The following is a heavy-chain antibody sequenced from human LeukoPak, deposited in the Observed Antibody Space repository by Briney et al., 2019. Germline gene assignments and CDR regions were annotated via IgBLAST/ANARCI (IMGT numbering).Heavy chain of an antibody. Sequence: SETLSLTCTVSGGSISSYYWSWIRQPPGKGLEWIGYIYYSGSTNYNPSLKSRVTISVDTSKNQFSLKLSSVTAADTAVYYCARDPGYYYMDVWGKGTTVTISS. CDR3: ARDPGYYYMDV. J-gene: IGHJ6*03. CDR2: IYYSGST. CDR1: GGSISSYY. V-gene: IGHV4-59*01.